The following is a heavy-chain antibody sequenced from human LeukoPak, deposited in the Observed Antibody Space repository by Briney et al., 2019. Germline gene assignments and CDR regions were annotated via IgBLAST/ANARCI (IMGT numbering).Heavy chain of an antibody. Sequence: GGSLRLSCAASGFSVSSNYMTWVRQAPGKGLEWVSVIYSGGSTYYADSVKGRFTISRDNAKNTLYLQMNSLRAEDTAVYYCARDLPSMSSSVGGSDVWGKGTTVTVSS. CDR3: ARDLPSMSSSVGGSDV. CDR2: IYSGGST. J-gene: IGHJ6*04. V-gene: IGHV3-53*01. CDR1: GFSVSSNY. D-gene: IGHD6-6*01.